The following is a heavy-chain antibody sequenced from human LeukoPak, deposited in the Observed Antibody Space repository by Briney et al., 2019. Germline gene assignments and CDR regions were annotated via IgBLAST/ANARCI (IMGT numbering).Heavy chain of an antibody. Sequence: GGSLRLSCAASEFTGFTFSGSAMSWVRQAPGKGLEWVSAISGSGGSTYYADSVKGRFTISRDNSKNTVFLQMNSLRAEDTAVYYCARGDPGQQLARAEYFQHWGQGTLVTVSS. CDR3: ARGDPGQQLARAEYFQH. D-gene: IGHD6-13*01. V-gene: IGHV3-23*01. CDR2: ISGSGGST. J-gene: IGHJ1*01. CDR1: EFTGFTFSGSA.